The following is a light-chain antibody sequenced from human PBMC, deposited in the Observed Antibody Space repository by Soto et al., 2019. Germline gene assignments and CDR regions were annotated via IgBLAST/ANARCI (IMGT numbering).Light chain of an antibody. V-gene: IGKV3-15*01. CDR1: QSVSSN. Sequence: EIVMTQSPATLSVSPGERATLSCRASQSVSSNLAWYQQRPGQAPRLLIYGASTRATGIPARFSGSGSATQFTLTNRSLQPDDFAVCCCRQYNHWPRWRFAKGTKV. J-gene: IGKJ1*01. CDR3: RQYNHWPRWR. CDR2: GAS.